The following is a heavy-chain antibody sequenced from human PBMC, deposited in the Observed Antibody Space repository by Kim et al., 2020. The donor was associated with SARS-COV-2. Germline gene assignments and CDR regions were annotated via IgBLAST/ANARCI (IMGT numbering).Heavy chain of an antibody. D-gene: IGHD3-22*01. CDR3: AKANWGGYYDSSGYSEYYFDY. CDR2: ISGDGGST. CDR1: GFTFDDYA. V-gene: IGHV3-43*02. J-gene: IGHJ4*02. Sequence: GGSLRLSCAASGFTFDDYAMHWVRQAPGKGLEWVSLISGDGGSTYYADSVKGRFTISRDNSKNSLYLQMNSLRTEDTALYYCAKANWGGYYDSSGYSEYYFDYWGQGTLVTVSS.